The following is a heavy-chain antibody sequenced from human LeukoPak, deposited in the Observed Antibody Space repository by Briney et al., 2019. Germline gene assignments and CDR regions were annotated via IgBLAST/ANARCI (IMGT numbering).Heavy chain of an antibody. CDR2: VYTDGTT. D-gene: IGHD2-21*02. CDR3: ARHYGGDPGAFDL. Sequence: GGSLRLSCAASGFTVSRNYMSWVRQAPGKGLEWVSAVYTDGTTHFADYVKGRVTISRVSSKNTLYLQMDSLRAEDSAVYYCARHYGGDPGAFDLWGQGTMVTVSS. CDR1: GFTVSRNY. J-gene: IGHJ3*01. V-gene: IGHV3-53*01.